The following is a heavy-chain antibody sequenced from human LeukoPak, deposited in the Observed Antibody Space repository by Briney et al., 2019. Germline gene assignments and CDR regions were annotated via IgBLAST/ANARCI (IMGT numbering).Heavy chain of an antibody. Sequence: PGGSLRLSCVASGFTASNSYMSWVRQAPGKGLEWVSVIYSDGGTFYSDSVKGRFTISRDYSKSTLYLQMNSLRADDTAVYYCAKARGEQNGGSNYWGQGTQVIVSS. CDR2: IYSDGGT. J-gene: IGHJ4*02. CDR3: AKARGEQNGGSNY. V-gene: IGHV3-53*01. CDR1: GFTASNSY. D-gene: IGHD2-15*01.